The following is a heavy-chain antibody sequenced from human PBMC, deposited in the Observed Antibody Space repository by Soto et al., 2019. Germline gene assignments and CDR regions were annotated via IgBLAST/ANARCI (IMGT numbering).Heavy chain of an antibody. CDR3: ARLKDDSSGYYIDY. V-gene: IGHV4-30-2*01. CDR1: GGSISSGGYS. D-gene: IGHD3-22*01. CDR2: IYHSGST. Sequence: QLQLQESGSGLVKPSQTLSLTCAVSGGSISSGGYSWSWIRQPPGKGLEWIGYIYHSGSTYYNPSLKSRVTISVDRSKNQFSLKLSSVTAADTAVYYCARLKDDSSGYYIDYWGQGTLVTVSS. J-gene: IGHJ4*02.